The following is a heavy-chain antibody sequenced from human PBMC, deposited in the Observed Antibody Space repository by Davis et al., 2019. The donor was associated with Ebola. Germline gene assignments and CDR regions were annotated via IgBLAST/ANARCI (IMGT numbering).Heavy chain of an antibody. Sequence: SETLSLTCSVSGGSVSSGHYYWTWIRQPPGKGLEWIGYTYYSGSTSFSPSLKSRVTVSADTSKNQFSLSLSSVTAADTAVYYCARVAQELGLRFDPWGQGTLVTVSS. J-gene: IGHJ5*02. D-gene: IGHD7-27*01. CDR1: GGSVSSGHYY. CDR3: ARVAQELGLRFDP. V-gene: IGHV4-61*01. CDR2: TYYSGST.